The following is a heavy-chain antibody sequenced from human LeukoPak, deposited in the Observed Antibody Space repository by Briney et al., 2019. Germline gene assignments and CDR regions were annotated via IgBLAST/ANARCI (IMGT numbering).Heavy chain of an antibody. Sequence: GGSLRLSCAASGFTFSSYWMSWVRQAPGKGLEWVANIKQDGSEKYYVDSVKGRFTISRDNAKNSLYLQMNSLRAEDTAVYYCAREESSWHPGYSYYMDVWGKGTTVTVSS. CDR1: GFTFSSYW. CDR3: AREESSWHPGYSYYMDV. CDR2: IKQDGSEK. J-gene: IGHJ6*03. D-gene: IGHD6-13*01. V-gene: IGHV3-7*01.